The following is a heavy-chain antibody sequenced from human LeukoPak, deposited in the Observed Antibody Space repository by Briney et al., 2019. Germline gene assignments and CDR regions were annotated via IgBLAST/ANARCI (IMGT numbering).Heavy chain of an antibody. D-gene: IGHD3-3*01. Sequence: SETLSLTCSISGGTFSSNYWGWIRRPAGKGLEWIGQIYSSGNANYNPSLKSRVTISVDKSKNQFFLNLRSVTAADTAVYYCARTFTDFWSAYGHWGQGTLVSVSS. CDR2: IYSSGNA. CDR3: ARTFTDFWSAYGH. CDR1: GGTFSSNY. J-gene: IGHJ4*02. V-gene: IGHV4-4*07.